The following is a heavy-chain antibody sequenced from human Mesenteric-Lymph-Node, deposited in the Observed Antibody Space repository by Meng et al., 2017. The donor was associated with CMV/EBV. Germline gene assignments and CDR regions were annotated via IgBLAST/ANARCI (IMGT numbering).Heavy chain of an antibody. CDR2: ISAYNCNT. CDR3: ARDFTMVRGVIAY. CDR1: RYTFCTYS. J-gene: IGHJ4*02. D-gene: IGHD3-10*01. V-gene: IGHV1-18*04. Sequence: NASRYTFCTYSINWVRQAPGQGLEWMAWISAYNCNTIYGQKLQGRVTMTTDTSTSTAYMELRSLRSDDTAVYYCARDFTMVRGVIAYWGQGTLVTVSS.